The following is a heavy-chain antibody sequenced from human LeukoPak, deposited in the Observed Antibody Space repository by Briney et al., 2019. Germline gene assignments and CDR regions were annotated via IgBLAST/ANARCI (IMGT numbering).Heavy chain of an antibody. CDR2: IYYSGTT. J-gene: IGHJ5*02. D-gene: IGHD5-18*01. Sequence: PSETLSLTCSVSGDFITAYYWGWIRQPPGKGLEWIGSIYYSGTTHYSPSLESRVTISVDTSKNQFSLKVASVTAADTAIYYCAKGAGGFSYYNWFDPWGQGTLVTVSS. CDR3: AKGAGGFSYYNWFDP. CDR1: GDFITAYY. V-gene: IGHV4-39*07.